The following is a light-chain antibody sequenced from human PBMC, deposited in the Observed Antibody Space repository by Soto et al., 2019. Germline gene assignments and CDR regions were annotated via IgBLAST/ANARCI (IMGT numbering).Light chain of an antibody. Sequence: QSVLTQPASVSGSPGQSITISCTGTSSDVGAYDFVSWYQHHPVKAPQLVIYEVTHRPPGVSYRFSGSKSGNTASLAISGLQAEDEADYYCKSYTKSSTYVFGSGTKVTVL. V-gene: IGLV2-14*01. CDR2: EVT. CDR3: KSYTKSSTYV. CDR1: SSDVGAYDF. J-gene: IGLJ1*01.